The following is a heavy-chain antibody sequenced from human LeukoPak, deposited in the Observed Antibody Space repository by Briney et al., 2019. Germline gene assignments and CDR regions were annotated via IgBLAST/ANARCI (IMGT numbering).Heavy chain of an antibody. CDR3: ARDREWELRYYFDY. CDR2: ISAYNGNT. V-gene: IGHV1-18*01. D-gene: IGHD1-26*01. J-gene: IGHJ4*02. CDR1: GYTFTSYG. Sequence: ASVKVSCKASGYTFTSYGISWVRQAPGQGLEWMGWISAYNGNTNYAQKLQGRVTMTTDTSTSTAYMELRSLRSDDTAVYYCARDREWELRYYFDYWGQGTLVTVSS.